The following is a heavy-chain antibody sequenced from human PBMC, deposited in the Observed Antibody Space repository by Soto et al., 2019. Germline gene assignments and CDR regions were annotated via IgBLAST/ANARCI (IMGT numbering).Heavy chain of an antibody. V-gene: IGHV1-2*04. D-gene: IGHD3-22*01. CDR2: INPNSGGT. CDR3: ARGRPYYYDSSGYSYDY. J-gene: IGHJ4*02. Sequence: SVKVSCKASGYTFTGYYMHWVREAPGQGLEWMGWINPNSGGTNYAQKFQGWVTMTRDTSISTAYMELSRLRSDDTAVYYCARGRPYYYDSSGYSYDYWGQGTLVTVSS. CDR1: GYTFTGYY.